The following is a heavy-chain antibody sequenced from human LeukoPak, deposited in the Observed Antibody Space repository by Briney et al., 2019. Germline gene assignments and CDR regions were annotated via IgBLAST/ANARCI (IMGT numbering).Heavy chain of an antibody. CDR3: ADNSGSYYAHAFDI. J-gene: IGHJ3*02. D-gene: IGHD1-26*01. V-gene: IGHV3-21*01. CDR1: GFTFSSYS. CDR2: ISSSSSYI. Sequence: GGSLRLSCAASGFTFSSYSMNWVRQAPGKGLEWVSSISSSSSYIYHADSVKGRFTISRDNAKNSLYLQMNSLRAEDTAVYYCADNSGSYYAHAFDIWGQGTMVTVSS.